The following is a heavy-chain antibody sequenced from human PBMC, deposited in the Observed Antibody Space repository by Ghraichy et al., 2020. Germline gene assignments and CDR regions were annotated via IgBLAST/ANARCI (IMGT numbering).Heavy chain of an antibody. CDR3: ARDEGAYCGAYCASSFDI. D-gene: IGHD2-21*01. V-gene: IGHV4-61*01. CDR2: VYYTGST. J-gene: IGHJ3*02. CDR1: GGSVSSGSYY. Sequence: SETLSLTCTVSGGSVSSGSYYWSWIRQPPGKGLEWLGYVYYTGSTNYNPSLKSRVTISVDTSKNQFSLKLSSVTAADTAVYYCARDEGAYCGAYCASSFDIWGQGTMIIVSS.